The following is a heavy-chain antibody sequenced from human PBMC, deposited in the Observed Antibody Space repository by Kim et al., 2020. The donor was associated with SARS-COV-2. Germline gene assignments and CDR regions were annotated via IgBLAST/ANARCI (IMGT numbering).Heavy chain of an antibody. J-gene: IGHJ4*02. CDR3: ARTFSSGWDFFDY. V-gene: IGHV4-31*02. D-gene: IGHD6-19*01. Sequence: YNPSPKSRVTISEDTSKNQFSLKLASVTAADTAVYYCARTFSSGWDFFDYWDQGTLVTVSS.